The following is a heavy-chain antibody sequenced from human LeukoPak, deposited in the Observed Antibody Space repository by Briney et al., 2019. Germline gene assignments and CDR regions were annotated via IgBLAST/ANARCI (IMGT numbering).Heavy chain of an antibody. Sequence: GGSLRLSCAASGFTFSSYAMHWVRQAPGKGLEWVAVISYDGSNKYYADSVKGRFTISRDNSKNTLYLQMNSLRAEDTAVYYCARVGSSGSVDYWGQGTLITVSS. CDR2: ISYDGSNK. D-gene: IGHD1-1*01. CDR3: ARVGSSGSVDY. CDR1: GFTFSSYA. V-gene: IGHV3-30-3*01. J-gene: IGHJ4*02.